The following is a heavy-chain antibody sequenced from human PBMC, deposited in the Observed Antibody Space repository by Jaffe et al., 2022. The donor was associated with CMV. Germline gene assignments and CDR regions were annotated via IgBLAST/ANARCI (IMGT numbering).Heavy chain of an antibody. V-gene: IGHV4-39*01. Sequence: QLQLQESGPGLVKPSETLSLTCTVSGGSISSSSYYWGWIRQPPGKGLEWIGSIYYSGSTYYNPSLKSRVTISVDTSKNQFSLKLSSVTAADTAVYYCARRGGAGGSGWYYFDYWGQGTLVTVSS. CDR3: ARRGGAGGSGWYYFDY. CDR2: IYYSGST. D-gene: IGHD6-19*01. CDR1: GGSISSSSYY. J-gene: IGHJ4*02.